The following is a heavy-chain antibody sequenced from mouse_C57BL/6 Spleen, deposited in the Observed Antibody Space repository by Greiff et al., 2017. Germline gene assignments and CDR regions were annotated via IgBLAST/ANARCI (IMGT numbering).Heavy chain of an antibody. CDR1: GYAFTNYL. CDR3: AREGSSYVDYAMDY. CDR2: INPGSGGT. J-gene: IGHJ4*01. Sequence: QVQLQQSGAELVRPGTSVKVSCKASGYAFTNYLIEWVKQRPGQGLEWIGVINPGSGGTNYDEKFKGKATLTADKSSSTAYMQLSSLTSEDSAVYFCAREGSSYVDYAMDYWGQGTSVTVSA. D-gene: IGHD1-1*01. V-gene: IGHV1-54*01.